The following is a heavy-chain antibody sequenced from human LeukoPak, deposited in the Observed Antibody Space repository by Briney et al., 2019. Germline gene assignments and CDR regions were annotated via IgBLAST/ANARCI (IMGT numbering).Heavy chain of an antibody. CDR2: INHSGST. V-gene: IGHV4-30-2*01. Sequence: SETLSLTCAVSGGSISSGGYSWSWIRQPPGKGLEWIGYINHSGSTYYNPSLKSRVTISVDRSKNQFSLKLSSVTAADTAVYYCAGMGYYYYGMDVWGQGTTVTVSS. CDR3: AGMGYYYYGMDV. CDR1: GGSISSGGYS. D-gene: IGHD2-8*01. J-gene: IGHJ6*02.